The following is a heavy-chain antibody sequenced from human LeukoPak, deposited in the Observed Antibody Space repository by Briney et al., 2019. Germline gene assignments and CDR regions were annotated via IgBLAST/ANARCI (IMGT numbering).Heavy chain of an antibody. V-gene: IGHV4-30-2*01. J-gene: IGHJ4*02. D-gene: IGHD3-22*01. CDR2: IYHSGST. CDR1: GGSISSGGYS. Sequence: PSKTLSLTCAVSGGSISSGGYSWSWIRQPPGKGLEWIGYIYHSGSTYYNPSLESRVTISVDRSKNQFSLKLSSVTAADTAVYYCARGVFDSSGHWGQGTLVTVSS. CDR3: ARGVFDSSGH.